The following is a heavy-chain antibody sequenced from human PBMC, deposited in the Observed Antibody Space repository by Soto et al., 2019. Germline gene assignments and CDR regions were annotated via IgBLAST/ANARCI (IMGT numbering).Heavy chain of an antibody. CDR1: GFPFRSYA. CDR2: ISGSGGST. Sequence: GVSLRLSCAASGFPFRSYAMSWVRLAPGKGLEWVSGISGSGGSTYYADSVKARFTISRDNSKNTLYLQMNSLRAEDTAVYYCAKGPGYSTGWFFDYCGQGTLVTVSS. CDR3: AKGPGYSTGWFFDY. V-gene: IGHV3-23*01. J-gene: IGHJ4*02. D-gene: IGHD6-19*01.